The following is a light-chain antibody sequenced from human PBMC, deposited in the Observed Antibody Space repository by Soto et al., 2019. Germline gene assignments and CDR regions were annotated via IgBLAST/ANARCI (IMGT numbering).Light chain of an antibody. J-gene: IGKJ1*01. CDR2: SAS. CDR1: QGITNA. Sequence: DIQMTQSPPHLSASVGDRVTITCRASQGITNALGWYQQKPGKAPKRLIYSASSLQSGVPSRFSGSGSGTEFILTISSLQAEDVAVYYCQQYYSTPWTFGQGTKVEIK. CDR3: QQYYSTPWT. V-gene: IGKV1-17*01.